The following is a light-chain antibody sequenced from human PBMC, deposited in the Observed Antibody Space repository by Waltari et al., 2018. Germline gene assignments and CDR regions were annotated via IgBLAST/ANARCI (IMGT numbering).Light chain of an antibody. V-gene: IGKV3-20*01. CDR3: QKYVNLPAT. CDR2: HAS. Sequence: EIVLTQSPGSLSLSPGERATLSCKASQSVAKYLAWYQQKPGQAPRLLIYHASIRATGIPDGFSGSGYGTDFSLTISRLEPEDFAVYFCQKYVNLPATFDQGP. CDR1: QSVAKY. J-gene: IGKJ1*01.